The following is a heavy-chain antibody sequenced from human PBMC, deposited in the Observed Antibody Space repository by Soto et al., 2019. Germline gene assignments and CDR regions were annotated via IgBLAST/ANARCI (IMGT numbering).Heavy chain of an antibody. CDR1: GFTFSDHY. CDR2: IRNKINSDTT. V-gene: IGHV3-72*01. CDR3: TRDAVWRDIPYYFDY. Sequence: EVQLVESGGGFVQPGGSLRLSCAASGFTFSDHYMDWVRQAPGKGLEWIGRIRNKINSDTTEYSASVKGRFTISRDDSPNTTHLQKNSLKIADRDVYYCTRDAVWRDIPYYFDYWGQGTLVTVSS. D-gene: IGHD2-21*01. J-gene: IGHJ4*02.